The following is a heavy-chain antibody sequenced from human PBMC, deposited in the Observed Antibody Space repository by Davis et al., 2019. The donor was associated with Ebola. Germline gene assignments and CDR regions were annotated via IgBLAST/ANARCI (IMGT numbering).Heavy chain of an antibody. CDR3: ARDGYNYSYFDY. D-gene: IGHD5-24*01. V-gene: IGHV4-59*01. J-gene: IGHJ4*02. CDR1: GGSFSGYY. Sequence: SETLSLTCAVYGGSFSGYYWSWIRQPPGKGLEWIAYMYYSGSANYNPSLKSRVTISIDTSKNQFSLKLSSVTAADTAVYYCARDGYNYSYFDYWGQGTLVTVSS. CDR2: MYYSGSA.